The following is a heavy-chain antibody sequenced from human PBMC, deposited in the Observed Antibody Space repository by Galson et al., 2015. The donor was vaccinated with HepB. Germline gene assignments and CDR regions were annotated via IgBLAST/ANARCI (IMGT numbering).Heavy chain of an antibody. J-gene: IGHJ6*02. CDR2: ISAYNGNT. CDR1: GYTFTSYG. Sequence: SVKVSCKASGYTFTSYGISWVRQAPGQGLEWMGWISAYNGNTNYAQKLQGRVTMTTDTSTSTAYMELRSLRSDDTAVYYCARVSFLSCSGWTPACDYYYGMDVWGQGTTVTASS. D-gene: IGHD6-19*01. CDR3: ARVSFLSCSGWTPACDYYYGMDV. V-gene: IGHV1-18*04.